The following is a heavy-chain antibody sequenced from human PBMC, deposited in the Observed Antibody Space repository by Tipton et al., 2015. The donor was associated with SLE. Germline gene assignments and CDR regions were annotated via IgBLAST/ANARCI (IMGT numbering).Heavy chain of an antibody. CDR2: IYHGGTS. J-gene: IGHJ4*02. V-gene: IGHV4-38-2*01. Sequence: LRLSCAVSGYSIGSGYYWGWIRQPPGKGLEWIGSIYHGGTSYSNPSLKSRVAVSIDTSKNQFSLKLSSVTAADTAVYYCAGHSSIAPVDYWGQGTLVTVSS. CDR1: GYSIGSGYY. CDR3: AGHSSIAPVDY. D-gene: IGHD6-6*01.